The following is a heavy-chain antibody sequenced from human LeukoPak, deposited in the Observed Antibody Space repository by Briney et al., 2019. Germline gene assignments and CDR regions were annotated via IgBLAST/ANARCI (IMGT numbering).Heavy chain of an antibody. J-gene: IGHJ4*02. CDR3: AREYSAVFDY. V-gene: IGHV3-48*03. CDR1: GFTFSSHW. CDR2: ISSGDTTI. D-gene: IGHD4-11*01. Sequence: GGSLRLSCAASGFTFSSHWMRWVRQAPGKGLEWVSYISSGDTTIYYADSVKGRFTISRDNAKNSLYLQMNSLRAEDTAVYFCAREYSAVFDYWGQGTLVTVSS.